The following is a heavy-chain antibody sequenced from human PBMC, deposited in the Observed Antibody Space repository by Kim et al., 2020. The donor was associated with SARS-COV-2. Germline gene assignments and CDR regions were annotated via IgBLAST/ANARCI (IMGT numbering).Heavy chain of an antibody. D-gene: IGHD2-15*01. CDR3: TTEQGYCAGGRCYFNDH. J-gene: IGHJ4*02. Sequence: PVKGRFTISRDDSKKVLYLQMNSLKIEDTAVYYCTTEQGYCAGGRCYFNDHWGQGTLVTVSS. V-gene: IGHV3-15*01.